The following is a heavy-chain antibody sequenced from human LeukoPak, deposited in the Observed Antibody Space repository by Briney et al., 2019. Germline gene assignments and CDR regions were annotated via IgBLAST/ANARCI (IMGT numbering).Heavy chain of an antibody. D-gene: IGHD6-19*01. V-gene: IGHV1-2*02. Sequence: GASVKVSCKASGYTFTGYYMHWVRQAPGQGLEWKGWINPNSGGTNYAQKFQGRVTMTRDTSISTAYMELSRLRSDNTAVYYCARALVRGAVAVSGYWGQGTLVTVSS. CDR1: GYTFTGYY. CDR3: ARALVRGAVAVSGY. J-gene: IGHJ4*02. CDR2: INPNSGGT.